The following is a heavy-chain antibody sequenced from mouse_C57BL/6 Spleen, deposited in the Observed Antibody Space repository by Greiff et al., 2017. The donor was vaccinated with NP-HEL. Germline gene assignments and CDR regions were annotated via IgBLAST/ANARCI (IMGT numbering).Heavy chain of an antibody. Sequence: EVKLVESEGGLVQPGSSMKLSCTASGFTFSDYYMAWVRQVPEKGLEWVANINYDGSSTYYLDSLKSRFIISRDNAKNILYLQMSSLKSEDTATYYCARDVGNYGVDYWGQGTSVTVSS. D-gene: IGHD2-1*01. CDR1: GFTFSDYY. V-gene: IGHV5-16*01. J-gene: IGHJ4*01. CDR3: ARDVGNYGVDY. CDR2: INYDGSST.